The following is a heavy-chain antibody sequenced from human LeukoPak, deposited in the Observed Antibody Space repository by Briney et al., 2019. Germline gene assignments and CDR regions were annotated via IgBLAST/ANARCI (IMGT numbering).Heavy chain of an antibody. CDR2: IYHDGNT. J-gene: IGHJ4*02. CDR3: ARADDSSGSFDY. Sequence: PSETLSLTCAVSGGSISTTNWWSWVRQPPGKGLEWIGEIYHDGNTNYNPSLKSRVTISVDKSKNQFSLKLYSVTAADTAVYYCARADDSSGSFDYWGQGTLVTVSS. V-gene: IGHV4-4*02. CDR1: GGSISTTNW. D-gene: IGHD3-22*01.